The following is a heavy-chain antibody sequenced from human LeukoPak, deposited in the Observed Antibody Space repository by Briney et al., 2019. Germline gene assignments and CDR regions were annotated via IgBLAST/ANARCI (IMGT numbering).Heavy chain of an antibody. CDR1: GYTFTSYY. V-gene: IGHV1-46*01. Sequence: ASVKVSCKASGYTFTSYYMHWVRQAPGQGLEWMGIINPSGGSTSYAQKFQGRVTMTRDTSTSTVYMELSSLRSEDTAVYYCARGDYGYYYDSSGYFHWGQGTLVTVSS. J-gene: IGHJ4*02. D-gene: IGHD3-22*01. CDR2: INPSGGST. CDR3: ARGDYGYYYDSSGYFH.